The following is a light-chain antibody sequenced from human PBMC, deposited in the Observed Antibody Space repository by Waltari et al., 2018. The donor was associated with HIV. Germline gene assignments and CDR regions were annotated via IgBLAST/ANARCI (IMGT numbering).Light chain of an antibody. J-gene: IGLJ3*02. Sequence: QYVLAQPPSASGTPGQRVAISCSGSNSNLEYNTFNWYQQFPGAAPRLLIYANSQRPSGVPDRFSASKSGTSASLAITGLQTEDEAHYYCATWDDNLRGLLFGGGTKVTVL. V-gene: IGLV1-44*01. CDR3: ATWDDNLRGLL. CDR2: ANS. CDR1: NSNLEYNT.